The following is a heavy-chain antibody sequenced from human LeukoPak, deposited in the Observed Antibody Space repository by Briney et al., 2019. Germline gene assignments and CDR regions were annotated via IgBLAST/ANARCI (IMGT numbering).Heavy chain of an antibody. Sequence: NPSETLSLTCGLSVGSISSGNWWSGVRQSPGKGLEWIGEIYHNGTPNYNPSLKSRVTISADTFKNHFSLKLTSVTAADTAVYYCATAPILRGEGGEPDKYGVDVWGQGTTVIVSS. CDR3: ATAPILRGEGGEPDKYGVDV. J-gene: IGHJ6*02. D-gene: IGHD2-2*02. CDR1: VGSISSGNW. V-gene: IGHV4/OR15-8*01. CDR2: IYHNGTP.